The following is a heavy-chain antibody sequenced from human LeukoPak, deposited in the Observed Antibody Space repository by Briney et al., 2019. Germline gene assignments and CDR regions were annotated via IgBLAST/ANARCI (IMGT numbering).Heavy chain of an antibody. J-gene: IGHJ6*02. Sequence: PGGSLRLSCAASGFTFSSYAMSWVRQAPGKGLEWVSAISGSGGSTYYADSVKGRFTISRDNSKNTLYLQMNSLRAEDTAVYYCAKEGPQWEEFQEENYYYYGTDVWGQGTAVTVSS. CDR3: AKEGPQWEEFQEENYYYYGTDV. D-gene: IGHD1-26*01. CDR2: ISGSGGST. V-gene: IGHV3-23*01. CDR1: GFTFSSYA.